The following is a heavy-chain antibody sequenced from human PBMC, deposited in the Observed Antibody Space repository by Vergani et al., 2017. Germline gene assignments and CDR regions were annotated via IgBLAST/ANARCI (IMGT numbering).Heavy chain of an antibody. CDR2: IYYSGST. V-gene: IGHV4-31*03. CDR3: ARDFRSGYDLDYYYYYYMDV. CDR1: GGSISSGGYY. J-gene: IGHJ6*03. Sequence: QVQLQESGPGLVKPSQTLSLTCTVSGGSISSGGYYWSWIRQHPGKGLEWIGYIYYSGSTYYNPSLKSRVTISVDTSKNQFSLKLSSVTAADTALYYCARDFRSGYDLDYYYYYYMDVWGKGTTVTVSS. D-gene: IGHD5-12*01.